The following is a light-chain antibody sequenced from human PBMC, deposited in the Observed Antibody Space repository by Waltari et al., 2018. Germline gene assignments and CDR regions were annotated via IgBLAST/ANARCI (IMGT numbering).Light chain of an antibody. CDR1: RSVTNM. CDR2: DAS. V-gene: IGKV3-15*01. J-gene: IGKJ3*01. Sequence: ELVMTQSPATLSVSPGQGVTLSCRARRSVTNMLAWYQQKPGQAPRPLMYDASPRAAGIPARFSGSESGTEFTLTINSLQSEDFAVYFCQQYYNWPLTFGPGTKVDIK. CDR3: QQYYNWPLT.